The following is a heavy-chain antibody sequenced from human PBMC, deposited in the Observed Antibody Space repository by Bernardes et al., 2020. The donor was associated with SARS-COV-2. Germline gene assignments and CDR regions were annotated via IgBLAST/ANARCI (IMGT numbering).Heavy chain of an antibody. Sequence: GGSLRLSRAASGFTFSTFAMYWVRQAPGKGLEWVSAISGSGGSTYYADSVKGRFTMLRDNSKKTLYLEMNTLRAEDTALYHCAKGLGVAGAFDYWGQGTLVTVSS. D-gene: IGHD6-19*01. CDR1: GFTFSTFA. J-gene: IGHJ4*02. V-gene: IGHV3-23*01. CDR3: AKGLGVAGAFDY. CDR2: ISGSGGST.